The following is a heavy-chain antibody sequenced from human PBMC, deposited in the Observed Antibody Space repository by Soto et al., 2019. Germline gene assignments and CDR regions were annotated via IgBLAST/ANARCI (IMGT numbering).Heavy chain of an antibody. J-gene: IGHJ6*02. Sequence: GGSLRLSCAASGFTFSSYEMNWVRQAPGKGLEWVSYISSSGSTIYYADSVKGRFTISRDNAKNSLYLQMNSLRAEDPAVYYCARAPSLGYCSGGSCYPLSYYYYGMDVWGQGTTVTVSS. D-gene: IGHD2-15*01. CDR1: GFTFSSYE. CDR3: ARAPSLGYCSGGSCYPLSYYYYGMDV. V-gene: IGHV3-48*03. CDR2: ISSSGSTI.